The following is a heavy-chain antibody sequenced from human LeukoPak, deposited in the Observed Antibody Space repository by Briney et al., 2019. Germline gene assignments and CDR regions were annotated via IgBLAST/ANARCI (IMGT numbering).Heavy chain of an antibody. J-gene: IGHJ4*02. D-gene: IGHD3-10*01. V-gene: IGHV4-38-2*02. CDR2: IYHSGST. Sequence: SETLSLTCTVSGYSISSGYYWGWIWQPPGKGLEWIGSIYHSGSTYYNPSLKSRVPISVDTSRNQFSLKLNSVTAADTAVYYCARWFGESRYYFDYWGQGTLVTVSS. CDR3: ARWFGESRYYFDY. CDR1: GYSISSGYY.